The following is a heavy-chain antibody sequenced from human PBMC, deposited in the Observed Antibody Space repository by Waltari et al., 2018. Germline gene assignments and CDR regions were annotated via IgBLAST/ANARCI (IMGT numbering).Heavy chain of an antibody. J-gene: IGHJ4*02. V-gene: IGHV3-30-3*01. Sequence: QVQLVESGGGVVQPGRSMRLSCAASGFTFSSYAMHWVRQAPGKGLVGVAVISYDGSNKYYADSVKGRFTISRDNSKNTLYLQMNSLRAEDTAVYYCARPAIEMATAYYFDYWGQGTLVTVSS. D-gene: IGHD5-18*01. CDR1: GFTFSSYA. CDR3: ARPAIEMATAYYFDY. CDR2: ISYDGSNK.